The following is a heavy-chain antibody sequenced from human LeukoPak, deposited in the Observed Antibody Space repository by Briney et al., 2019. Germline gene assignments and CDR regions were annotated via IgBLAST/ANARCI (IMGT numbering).Heavy chain of an antibody. V-gene: IGHV3-15*01. CDR3: TTGGYYFDY. CDR1: GFTFSNGW. J-gene: IGHJ4*02. Sequence: GGSLRLSCAASGFTFSNGWMSWVRQAPGKGLEWVAHIKSKSVGGAIYYPAPVKGRFTISRDDSKNTLYLQVNSLKTEDTAVYYCTTGGYYFDYWGQGTLVTVSS. D-gene: IGHD6-13*01. CDR2: IKSKSVGGAI.